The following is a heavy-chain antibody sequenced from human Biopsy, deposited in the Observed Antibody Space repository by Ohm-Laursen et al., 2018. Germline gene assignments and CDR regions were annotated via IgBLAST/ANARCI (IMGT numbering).Heavy chain of an antibody. CDR2: TFYRGGT. CDR3: ARDYDTSGYYYVS. V-gene: IGHV4-39*01. D-gene: IGHD3-22*01. J-gene: IGHJ5*02. CDR1: GGSISNNNYY. Sequence: GTLSLTCTVSGGSISNNNYYWGWIRQPPGKGLEWIGSTFYRGGTHYKPSLKSRVNISVGTSKNQFSLKLNSVTAADTAVYYCARDYDTSGYYYVSWGQGTLVTVSS.